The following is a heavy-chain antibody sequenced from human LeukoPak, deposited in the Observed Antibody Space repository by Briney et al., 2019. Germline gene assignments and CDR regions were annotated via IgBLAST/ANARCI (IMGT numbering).Heavy chain of an antibody. CDR2: IYYSGNT. V-gene: IGHV4-31*03. J-gene: IGHJ3*02. D-gene: IGHD5-24*01. CDR3: ARGIERATIGDAFDI. CDR1: GGSLSSGGFY. Sequence: SETLSLTCTVSGGSLSSGGFYWSWIRQHPGEGLEWLGYIYYSGNTYYNPSLNGRLTISADTSQNQFSLKLTSVTAADTAVYYCARGIERATIGDAFDIWGQGTMVTVSS.